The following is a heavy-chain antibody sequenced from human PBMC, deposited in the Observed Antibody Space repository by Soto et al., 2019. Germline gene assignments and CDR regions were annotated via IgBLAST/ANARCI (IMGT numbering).Heavy chain of an antibody. CDR1: GYAFTTYG. D-gene: IGHD6-6*01. Sequence: QVHLVQSGAEVKKPGASVKVSCKGSGYAFTTYGITWVRQAPGQGLEWMGWISAHNGNTSYAQKLQGRVTVTRDTSPSPAYMEVRRLGSCDPAVYYCARRRDGDYWGQGALVNVSS. J-gene: IGHJ4*02. CDR2: ISAHNGNT. V-gene: IGHV1-18*01. CDR3: ARRRDGDY.